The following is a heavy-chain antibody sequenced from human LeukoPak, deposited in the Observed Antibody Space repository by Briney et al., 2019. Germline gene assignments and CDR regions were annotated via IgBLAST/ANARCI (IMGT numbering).Heavy chain of an antibody. Sequence: GRSLRLSCAASGFTFSDYYMSWIRQAPGKGLEWVSYISSSGSTIYYADSVKGRFTISRDNAKNSLYLQMNSLRAEDTAVYYCAREVVSGVPVAFYYGMDVWGQGTTVTVSS. CDR2: ISSSGSTI. J-gene: IGHJ6*02. CDR3: AREVVSGVPVAFYYGMDV. V-gene: IGHV3-11*01. CDR1: GFTFSDYY. D-gene: IGHD3-10*01.